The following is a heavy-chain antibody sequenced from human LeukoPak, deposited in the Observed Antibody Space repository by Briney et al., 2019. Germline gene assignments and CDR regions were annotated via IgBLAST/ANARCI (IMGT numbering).Heavy chain of an antibody. CDR2: IIPIFGTA. V-gene: IGHV1-69*05. CDR3: ARGRLFPYYFDY. CDR1: GGAFSSYA. J-gene: IGHJ4*02. Sequence: GASVKVSCKASGGAFSSYAISWVRQAPGQGLEWMGGIIPIFGTANCAQKFQGRVTITTDESTSTAYMELSSLRSEDTAVYYCARGRLFPYYFDYWGQGTLVTVSS. D-gene: IGHD2-21*01.